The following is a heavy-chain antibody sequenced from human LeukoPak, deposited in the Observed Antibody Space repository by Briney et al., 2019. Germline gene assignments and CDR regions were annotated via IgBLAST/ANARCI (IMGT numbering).Heavy chain of an antibody. CDR1: GFTFSSYE. CDR3: ARDLKYYDYVWGSYRLDY. Sequence: GGSLRLSCAASGFTFSSYEMNWVRQAPGKGLEWVSYISSSGSTIYYADSVKGRFTISRDNAKNSLYLQMNSLRAEDTAVYYCARDLKYYDYVWGSYRLDYWGQGTLVTVSS. CDR2: ISSSGSTI. D-gene: IGHD3-16*02. J-gene: IGHJ4*02. V-gene: IGHV3-48*03.